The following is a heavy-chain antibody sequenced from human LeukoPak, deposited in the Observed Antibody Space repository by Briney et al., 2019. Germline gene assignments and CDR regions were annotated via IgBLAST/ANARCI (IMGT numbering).Heavy chain of an antibody. Sequence: NPSETLSLTCAAYGGSFSDYYWSWIRQPPGKGLEWIGEINHSGSTNYNPSLKSRVSISVDTSKNQFSLKLTSVTAADTAVYYCARMRGGGIGYHYYVDVWGKGTTVIVSS. V-gene: IGHV4-34*01. CDR3: ARMRGGGIGYHYYVDV. CDR2: INHSGST. CDR1: GGSFSDYY. D-gene: IGHD2-15*01. J-gene: IGHJ6*03.